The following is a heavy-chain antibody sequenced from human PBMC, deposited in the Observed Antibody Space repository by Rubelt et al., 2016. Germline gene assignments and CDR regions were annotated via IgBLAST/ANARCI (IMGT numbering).Heavy chain of an antibody. CDR1: GYTFTGYY. V-gene: IGHV1-2*04. CDR3: ARDDSPYYYDSSGYYDY. CDR2: INPNSGGT. D-gene: IGHD3-22*01. J-gene: IGHJ4*02. Sequence: QVQLVQSGAEVKKPGASVKVSCKASGYTFTGYYMHWVRQAPGQGLEWMGWINPNSGGTNYAQKFQGWVTMTRDTSISTAYMELSRLRSDDTAVYYCARDDSPYYYDSSGYYDYWGRGTLVTVSS.